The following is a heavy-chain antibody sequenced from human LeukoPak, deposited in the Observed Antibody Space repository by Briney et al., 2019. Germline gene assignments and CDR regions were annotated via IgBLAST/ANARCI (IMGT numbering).Heavy chain of an antibody. J-gene: IGHJ6*02. CDR1: GGSFSGYY. CDR2: INHSGST. CDR3: AILRGMDV. Sequence: SETLSLTCAVYGGSFSGYYWSWIRQPPGKGLEWIGEINHSGSTNYNPSLKSRVTISVDTSKNQFSLKLSSVTAADTAVYYCAILRGMDVWGQGTTATVSS. V-gene: IGHV4-34*01.